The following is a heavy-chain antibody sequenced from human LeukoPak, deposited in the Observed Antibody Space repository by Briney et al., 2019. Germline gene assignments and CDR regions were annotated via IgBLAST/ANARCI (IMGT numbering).Heavy chain of an antibody. J-gene: IGHJ4*01. Sequence: GGSLRLSCATSGFTFSRYTMHWVRHAPGTGLEWVAVISYDDTTKYYADSVKGRFTISRDDSKNTAFLQMNSLRTEDTAFYYCARWDDLTGLDYWGQGTLVTVSS. V-gene: IGHV3-30-3*01. D-gene: IGHD3-9*01. CDR2: ISYDDTTK. CDR1: GFTFSRYT. CDR3: ARWDDLTGLDY.